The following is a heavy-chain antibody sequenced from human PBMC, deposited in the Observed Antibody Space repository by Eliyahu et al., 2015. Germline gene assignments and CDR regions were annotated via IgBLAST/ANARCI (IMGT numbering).Heavy chain of an antibody. V-gene: IGHV1-69*01. J-gene: IGHJ4*02. D-gene: IGHD1-26*01. Sequence: QVQLVQSGTEVKKPGSSVKVSCXASGGXFSKYTISWVRQAPGQGLEWMGGIIPLFGTANYAQKFQGRVTITADESTSTAYMELSSLRSEDTAIYYCAREYGETSESYYYYWGQGTLVTVSS. CDR2: IIPLFGTA. CDR3: AREYGETSESYYYY. CDR1: GGXFSKYT.